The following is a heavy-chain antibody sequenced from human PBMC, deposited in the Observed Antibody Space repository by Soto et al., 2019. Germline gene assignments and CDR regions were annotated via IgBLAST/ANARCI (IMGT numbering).Heavy chain of an antibody. Sequence: AASGVTFCIYGVHWFRKAPGKGLEWVAVISYDGSNKYYADSVKGRFTISRDNSKNTLYLQMNSLRAEDSAVYYCAREYYDSSGYGYWGQRTLVTVSS. CDR3: AREYYDSSGYGY. CDR1: GVTFCIYG. V-gene: IGHV3-30*03. J-gene: IGHJ4*02. CDR2: ISYDGSNK. D-gene: IGHD3-22*01.